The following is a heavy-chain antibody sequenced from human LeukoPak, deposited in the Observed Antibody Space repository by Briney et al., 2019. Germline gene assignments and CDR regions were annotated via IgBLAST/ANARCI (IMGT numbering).Heavy chain of an antibody. CDR2: ISSSSSTI. Sequence: PGGFLRLSCAASGFTFSSYSMNWVRQAPGKGLEWVSYISSSSSTIYYADSVKGRFTISRDNAKNSLYLQMNSLRAEDTAVYYCARDWKDYGDYVPYYYYGMDVWGQGTTVTVSS. CDR3: ARDWKDYGDYVPYYYYGMDV. V-gene: IGHV3-48*04. D-gene: IGHD4-17*01. CDR1: GFTFSSYS. J-gene: IGHJ6*02.